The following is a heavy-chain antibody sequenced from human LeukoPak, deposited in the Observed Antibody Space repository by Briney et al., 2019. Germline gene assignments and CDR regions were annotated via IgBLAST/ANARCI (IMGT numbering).Heavy chain of an antibody. CDR3: ASSITIFGVVLRTIYFDY. J-gene: IGHJ4*02. CDR1: GGSISSSSYY. CDR2: MYYSGNT. Sequence: SKTLSLTCTVSGGSISSSSYYWGWIRQPPGKGLEWIGGMYYSGNTYYNPSLKSRVIISVDTSKNQFSLKLRSVTAADTAVYYCASSITIFGVVLRTIYFDYWGQGILVTVSS. D-gene: IGHD3-3*01. V-gene: IGHV4-39*01.